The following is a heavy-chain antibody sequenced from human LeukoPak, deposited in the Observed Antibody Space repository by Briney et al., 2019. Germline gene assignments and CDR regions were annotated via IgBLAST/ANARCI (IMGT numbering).Heavy chain of an antibody. J-gene: IGHJ3*02. CDR3: ARWGGSGTFWDGFDI. CDR2: ISSSGSTI. V-gene: IGHV3-11*04. D-gene: IGHD3-10*01. Sequence: GGSLRLSCAASGFTFSDYYMSWIRQAPGKGLEWVSYISSSGSTIYDADSVKGRFTISRDNAKNSLYLQMNSLRVEDTAVYYCARWGGSGTFWDGFDIWGQGTMVTVSS. CDR1: GFTFSDYY.